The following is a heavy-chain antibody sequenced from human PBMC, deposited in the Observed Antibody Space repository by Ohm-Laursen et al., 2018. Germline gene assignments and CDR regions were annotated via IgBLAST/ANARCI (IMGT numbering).Heavy chain of an antibody. J-gene: IGHJ6*02. CDR2: INHSGST. CDR1: GGSFSGYY. CDR3: ARGSGFFKLDV. D-gene: IGHD6-19*01. V-gene: IGHV4-34*01. Sequence: GTLSLTCAVYGGSFSGYYWSWIRQPPGKGLGWIGEINHSGSTNYNPSLKSRVTLSADSSNSQFSLRLTSVTAADTATYYCARGSGFFKLDVWGQGTTVTVSS.